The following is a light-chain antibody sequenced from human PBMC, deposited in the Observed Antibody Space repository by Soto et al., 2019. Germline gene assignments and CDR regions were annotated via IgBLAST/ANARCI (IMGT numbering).Light chain of an antibody. CDR1: SSDVGSDDL. CDR3: CSYAGIGTYV. V-gene: IGLV2-23*01. Sequence: QSVLTQPASVSASPGQSITISCSGSSSDVGSDDLVSWYQQHPGKAPKLLIYEGSKPPSGVSTRFSGSKSGNTASLTVSGLQAEDEADYFCCSYAGIGTYVFGSGTKVTVL. J-gene: IGLJ1*01. CDR2: EGS.